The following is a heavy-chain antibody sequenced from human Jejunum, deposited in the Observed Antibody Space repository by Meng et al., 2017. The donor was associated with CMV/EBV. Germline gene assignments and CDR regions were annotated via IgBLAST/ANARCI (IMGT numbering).Heavy chain of an antibody. Sequence: FAGYYKHWVRQAPGQGLEWMGWINPNSGGPNYAQKFQGRVTMTRDTSISTAYMELSRLRSDDTAVYYCARAIRYCSSTSCSHVDYWGQGTLVTVSS. V-gene: IGHV1-2*02. D-gene: IGHD2-2*01. CDR1: FAGYY. J-gene: IGHJ4*02. CDR2: INPNSGGP. CDR3: ARAIRYCSSTSCSHVDY.